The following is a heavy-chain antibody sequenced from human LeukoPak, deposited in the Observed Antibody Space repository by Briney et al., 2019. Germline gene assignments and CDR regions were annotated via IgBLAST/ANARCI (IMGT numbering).Heavy chain of an antibody. Sequence: PGGSLRLSCAASGFTFSNYPLNWVRQAPGKGLEWVTVISRDGGTKYYADSVKGRFTISRDDSKNTLYLQMNSLRLDDTAIYYCARDPIRAAADYFDYWGQGTLVTVSS. CDR3: ARDPIRAAADYFDY. CDR1: GFTFSNYP. D-gene: IGHD2-2*01. J-gene: IGHJ4*02. CDR2: ISRDGGTK. V-gene: IGHV3-30*04.